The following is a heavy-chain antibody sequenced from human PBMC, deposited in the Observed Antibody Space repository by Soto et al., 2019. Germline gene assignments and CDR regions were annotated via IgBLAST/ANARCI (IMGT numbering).Heavy chain of an antibody. CDR1: GYTFTGYY. Sequence: ASVKVSCKASGYTFTGYYMHWVRQAPGQGLEWMGWINPNSGGTNYAQKFQGRVTMTRNTSISTAYMELRSLRSEDTAVYYCGRRKGESGSDGWGQGTTVTVFS. CDR3: GRRKGESGSDG. V-gene: IGHV1-2*02. J-gene: IGHJ6*02. D-gene: IGHD3-16*01. CDR2: INPNSGGT.